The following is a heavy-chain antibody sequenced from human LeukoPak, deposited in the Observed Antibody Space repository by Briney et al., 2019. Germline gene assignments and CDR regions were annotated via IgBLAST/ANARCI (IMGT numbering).Heavy chain of an antibody. V-gene: IGHV3-30-3*01. Sequence: QPGRSLRLSCAASGFTFSSYAMHWVRQAPGKGLGWVAVISYDGSNKYYADSVKGRFTISRDNSKNTLYLQMNSLRAEDTAVYYCARAYDSSEKFDYWGQGTLVTVSS. D-gene: IGHD3-22*01. CDR2: ISYDGSNK. CDR1: GFTFSSYA. J-gene: IGHJ4*02. CDR3: ARAYDSSEKFDY.